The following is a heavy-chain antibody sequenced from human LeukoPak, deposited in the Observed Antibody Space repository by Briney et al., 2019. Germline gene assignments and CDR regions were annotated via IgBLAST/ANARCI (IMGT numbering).Heavy chain of an antibody. J-gene: IGHJ3*02. V-gene: IGHV4-30-4*01. D-gene: IGHD3-3*01. CDR3: AGGRFGVVITDALDI. CDR2: IYYSGST. Sequence: SETLSLTCTVSGGSISSGDYYWSWIRQPPGKGLEWIGYIYYSGSTYYNPSLKSRVTISVDTSKNQFSLKLSSVTAADTAVYYCAGGRFGVVITDALDIWGQGTMVTVSS. CDR1: GGSISSGDYY.